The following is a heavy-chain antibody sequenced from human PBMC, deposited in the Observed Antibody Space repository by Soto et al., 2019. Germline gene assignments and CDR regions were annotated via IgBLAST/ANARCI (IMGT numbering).Heavy chain of an antibody. CDR3: ANRSNIPGWVLFDY. D-gene: IGHD3-22*01. J-gene: IGHJ4*02. Sequence: SGPTLVNPTQTLTLTCTFSGFSLSTSAVGVGWIRQPPGKALEWLALIYWDDDKRYSPSLKSRLTITKDTSKNQVVLIMTNMDPVDTATYYCANRSNIPGWVLFDYWYQETLVTVSS. V-gene: IGHV2-5*02. CDR1: GFSLSTSAVG. CDR2: IYWDDDK.